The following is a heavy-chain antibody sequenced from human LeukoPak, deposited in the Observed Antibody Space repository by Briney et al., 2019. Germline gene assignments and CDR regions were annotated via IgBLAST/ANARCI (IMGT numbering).Heavy chain of an antibody. V-gene: IGHV3-21*01. CDR1: GFTFTSYG. D-gene: IGHD2-15*01. Sequence: GGSPRLSCAASGFTFTSYGMNWVRQAPGKGLEWVSSISSSSSYMYYADSVKGRFTISRDNAKNSLYLQMNTLRAEDTAVYYCARYCSGGTCYRAYGMDVWGQGTTVTVSS. J-gene: IGHJ6*02. CDR3: ARYCSGGTCYRAYGMDV. CDR2: ISSSSSYM.